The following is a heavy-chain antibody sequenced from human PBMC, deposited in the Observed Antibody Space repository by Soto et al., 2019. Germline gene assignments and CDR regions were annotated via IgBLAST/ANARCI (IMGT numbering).Heavy chain of an antibody. V-gene: IGHV1-69*18. CDR1: GGSFNNYA. CDR3: AREMPSTAAAYFYYGLNV. D-gene: IGHD6-13*01. CDR2: IVPVFPSV. J-gene: IGHJ6*02. Sequence: QVQLVQSGAEVKRPGSSVKVSCKASGGSFNNYAIYWVLQAPGQGLEWLGTIVPVFPSVYYAPRFQGRLTITAEGSTDTVYLMLTSMKSEDTAVYYCAREMPSTAAAYFYYGLNVWGQGTSVTVSS.